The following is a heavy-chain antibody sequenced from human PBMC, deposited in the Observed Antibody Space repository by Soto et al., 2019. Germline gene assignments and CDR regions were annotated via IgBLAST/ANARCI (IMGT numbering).Heavy chain of an antibody. D-gene: IGHD3-3*01. CDR1: GFTFSSYA. V-gene: IGHV3-23*01. Sequence: PGGSLRVSCAASGFTFSSYAMSWVRQAPGKGLEWVSAISGSGGSTYYADSVKGRFTISRDNSKNTLYLQMNSLRAEDTAVYYCAKARAQYYDFWSGYPVDYWGQGTLVTV. J-gene: IGHJ4*02. CDR2: ISGSGGST. CDR3: AKARAQYYDFWSGYPVDY.